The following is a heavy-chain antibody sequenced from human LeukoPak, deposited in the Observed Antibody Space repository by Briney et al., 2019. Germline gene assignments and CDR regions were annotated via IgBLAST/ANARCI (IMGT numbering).Heavy chain of an antibody. V-gene: IGHV3-13*04. J-gene: IGHJ6*02. CDR1: GFTFRSYD. CDR3: ARGIECGWYSYYYYYGMDV. Sequence: GGSLRLSCAASGFTFRSYDMHWVRQATGKGLEWVSAIGTAGDTYYPGSVKGRFTISSENAKNSLLLQMNSMRAGDTAVYYCARGIECGWYSYYYYYGMDVWGQGTTVTVSS. CDR2: IGTAGDT. D-gene: IGHD6-19*01.